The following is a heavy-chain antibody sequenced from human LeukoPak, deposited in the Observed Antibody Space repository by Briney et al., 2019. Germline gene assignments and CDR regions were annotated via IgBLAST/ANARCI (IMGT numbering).Heavy chain of an antibody. CDR1: GFTFSDAW. Sequence: KAGGSLRLSCAVSGFTFSDAWMTWVRQAPGKGLEWVSYISSSGSTIYYADSVKGRFTISRDNAKNSLYLQMNSLRAEDTAVYYCAELGITMIGGVWGKGTTVTISS. CDR3: AELGITMIGGV. V-gene: IGHV3-11*04. J-gene: IGHJ6*04. CDR2: ISSSGSTI. D-gene: IGHD3-10*02.